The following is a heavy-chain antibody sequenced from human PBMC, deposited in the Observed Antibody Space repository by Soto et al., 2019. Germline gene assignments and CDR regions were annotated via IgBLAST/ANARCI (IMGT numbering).Heavy chain of an antibody. J-gene: IGHJ3*02. CDR2: IYHSGST. CDR3: ARLLTSSYAFDI. Sequence: ASETLSLTCAVSGGSISSSNWWSWVRQPPGKGLEWIGDIYHSGSTNYNPPLKSRVTISVDKSKNQFSLKLSSVTAADTAVYYCARLLTSSYAFDIWGQGTMVT. V-gene: IGHV4-4*02. CDR1: GGSISSSNW. D-gene: IGHD6-6*01.